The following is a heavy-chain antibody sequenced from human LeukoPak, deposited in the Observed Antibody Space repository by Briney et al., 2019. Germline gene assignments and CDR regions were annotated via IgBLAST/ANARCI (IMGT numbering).Heavy chain of an antibody. V-gene: IGHV4-31*03. CDR3: ARGARIAVAGTL. Sequence: PSETLSLTRTVSGGSISSGGYYWSWIRQHPGKGLEWIGYIYYSGSTYYNPSLKSRVTISVDTSKNQFSLKLSSVTAADTAVYYCARGARIAVAGTLWGQGTLVTVSS. CDR1: GGSISSGGYY. J-gene: IGHJ4*02. CDR2: IYYSGST. D-gene: IGHD6-19*01.